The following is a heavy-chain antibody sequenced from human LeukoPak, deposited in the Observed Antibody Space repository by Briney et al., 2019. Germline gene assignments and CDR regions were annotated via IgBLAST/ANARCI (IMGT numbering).Heavy chain of an antibody. V-gene: IGHV4-31*03. CDR1: GGSISSGGYY. CDR3: ARVGLGYCSSTSCYMNYGMDV. J-gene: IGHJ6*02. D-gene: IGHD2-2*02. CDR2: IYYSGST. Sequence: SETLSLTCTVSGGSISSGGYYWSWIRQHPGKGLEWIGYIYYSGSTYYNPSLKSRVTISVDTSKNQFSLKLSSVTAADTAVYYCARVGLGYCSSTSCYMNYGMDVWGQGTTVTVSS.